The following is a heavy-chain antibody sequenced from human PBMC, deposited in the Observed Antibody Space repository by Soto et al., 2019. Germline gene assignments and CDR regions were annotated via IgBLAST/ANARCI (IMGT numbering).Heavy chain of an antibody. D-gene: IGHD2-2*01. CDR2: INSDGSST. J-gene: IGHJ4*02. CDR3: ARGGLTAVDDY. CDR1: GFTFSSYW. V-gene: IGHV3-74*01. Sequence: EVQLVESGGGLVQPGGSLRLSCAASGFTFSSYWMHWVRQAPGKGLVWVSRINSDGSSTSYADSMKGRFTISRDNAKNPLYLQMNSLGAEDTAVYYCARGGLTAVDDYWGQGTLVTVSS.